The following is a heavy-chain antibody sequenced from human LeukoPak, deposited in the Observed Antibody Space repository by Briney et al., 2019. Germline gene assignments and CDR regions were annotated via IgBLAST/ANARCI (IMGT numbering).Heavy chain of an antibody. Sequence: PSQTLSLTCTVSGGSISSSGYYSDWIRQSPGKGLEWIGNIYSGGSTYYTPSLKSRVTISVDTTKNQFSLKLSSVTAADTAIYFCARHSRSGSGGYENAFDIWGQGTMVTVSS. D-gene: IGHD5-12*01. J-gene: IGHJ3*02. CDR1: GGSISSSGYY. CDR2: IYSGGST. CDR3: ARHSRSGSGGYENAFDI. V-gene: IGHV4-39*01.